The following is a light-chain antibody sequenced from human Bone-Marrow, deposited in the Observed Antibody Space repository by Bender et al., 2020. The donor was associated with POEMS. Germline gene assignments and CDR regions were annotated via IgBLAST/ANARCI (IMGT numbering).Light chain of an antibody. Sequence: QSALTQPASVSGSPGQSITISCTGASSDVGTYNLVSWYQQHPGEAPKLIIYEVAKRPSGISNRFSGPKSGNTASLTVSGLQAEDEAVYYCSSYAGDNNLVFGGGTKLTVL. CDR2: EVA. CDR3: SSYAGDNNLV. V-gene: IGLV2-14*02. CDR1: SSDVGTYNL. J-gene: IGLJ2*01.